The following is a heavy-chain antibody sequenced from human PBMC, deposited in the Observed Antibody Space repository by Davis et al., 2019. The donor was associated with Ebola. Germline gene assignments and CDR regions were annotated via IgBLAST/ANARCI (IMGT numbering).Heavy chain of an antibody. J-gene: IGHJ4*02. Sequence: MPSETLSLTCTASGYSISNGFSWGWIRQPPGKGLEWIGSIYHNGRTNYNPSLKSRLTISLDTSKNQFSLNLSSVAAADTAVYYCANEIAAAVDYWGQGTLVTVSA. CDR2: IYHNGRT. CDR3: ANEIAAAVDY. V-gene: IGHV4-38-2*02. CDR1: GYSISNGFS. D-gene: IGHD6-13*01.